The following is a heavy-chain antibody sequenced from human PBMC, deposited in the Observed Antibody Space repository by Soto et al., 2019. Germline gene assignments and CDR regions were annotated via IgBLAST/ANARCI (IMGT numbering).Heavy chain of an antibody. CDR2: ISSGGSTV. J-gene: IGHJ4*02. CDR3: ARDRAAGGY. CDR1: GFPFSNYE. V-gene: IGHV3-48*03. D-gene: IGHD6-13*01. Sequence: EVQPVESGGGLVQPGGSLRLSCAASGFPFSNYEMNWVRQAPGKGLEWVAYISSGGSTVHYADSVRGRFTVSRDNARNSLYLQMNTLRVEDTALYYCARDRAAGGYWGQGTLVTVSS.